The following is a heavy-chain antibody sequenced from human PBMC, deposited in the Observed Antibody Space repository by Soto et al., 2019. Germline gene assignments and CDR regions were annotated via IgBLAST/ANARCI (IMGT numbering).Heavy chain of an antibody. D-gene: IGHD5-12*01. J-gene: IGHJ6*03. CDR3: ARGSVATPRYHRNYHYFYYMDV. CDR2: MNPNSGNT. Sequence: QVQLVQSGAEVKKPGASVKVSCKASGYTFTSYDINWVRQATGQGLEWMGWMNPNSGNTGYAQKFQGRVTMTRNTSLSTAYMELSSLRAEDTAVYYCARGSVATPRYHRNYHYFYYMDVLGKGTTLTVSS. CDR1: GYTFTSYD. V-gene: IGHV1-8*01.